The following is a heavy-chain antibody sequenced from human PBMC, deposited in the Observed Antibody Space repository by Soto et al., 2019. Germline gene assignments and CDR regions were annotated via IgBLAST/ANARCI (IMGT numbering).Heavy chain of an antibody. CDR1: GFTFDTYW. CDR2: INSDGTIS. J-gene: IGHJ3*02. Sequence: PGGSLRLSCAASGFTFDTYWMNWVRQAPGKGPEWLSGINSDGTISSYADSVKGRFATSSDSSRTTVYPQMNSLRPDDTAVYSCATWHLQEHAYDIWGQGTMVTVSS. D-gene: IGHD1-1*01. V-gene: IGHV3-74*01. CDR3: ATWHLQEHAYDI.